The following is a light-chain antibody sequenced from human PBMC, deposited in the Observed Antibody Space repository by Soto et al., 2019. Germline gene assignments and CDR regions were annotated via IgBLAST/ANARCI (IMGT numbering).Light chain of an antibody. CDR2: GTS. CDR1: QSVTKY. CDR3: QQRYNWLT. J-gene: IGKJ4*01. V-gene: IGKV3-11*01. Sequence: EIVLTQSPATLSLCPGARATISCRASQSVTKYLAWDQQKPGQAPRLLIYGTSNRAPGIPARFSGSGSGTDFTLTINSLESEDSGIYYCQQRYNWLTFGGGTKVDIK.